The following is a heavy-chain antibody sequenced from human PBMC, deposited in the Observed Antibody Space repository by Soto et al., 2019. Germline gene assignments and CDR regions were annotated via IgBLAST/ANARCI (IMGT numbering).Heavy chain of an antibody. CDR1: GGTFSSYT. V-gene: IGHV1-69*02. CDR3: ARGGPSGDGNCNLDY. D-gene: IGHD2-15*01. J-gene: IGHJ4*02. Sequence: SVKVSCKASGGTFSSYTISWVRQAPGQGLEWMGRIIPILGIANYAQKFQGRVTITADKSTSTAYMELSSLRSEDTAVYYCARGGPSGDGNCNLDYWGQGTRVTFSS. CDR2: IIPILGIA.